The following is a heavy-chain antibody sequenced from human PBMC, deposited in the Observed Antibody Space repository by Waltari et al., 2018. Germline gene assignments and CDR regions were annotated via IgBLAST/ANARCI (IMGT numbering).Heavy chain of an antibody. V-gene: IGHV3-23*01. D-gene: IGHD6-13*01. CDR1: GFTFNYYA. CDR3: SKGSSYYYYYHMDV. CDR2: ISGSAGGT. J-gene: IGHJ6*02. Sequence: EVQLLDSGGGLVQPGGSLRLSCAASGFTFNYYAMTWVRQAPGKGLEWVSTISGSAGGTYYADSVKGRFTISRDNPKNTLYLEMNSLRAEDTAVYYCSKGSSYYYYYHMDVWGQGTAVTVSS.